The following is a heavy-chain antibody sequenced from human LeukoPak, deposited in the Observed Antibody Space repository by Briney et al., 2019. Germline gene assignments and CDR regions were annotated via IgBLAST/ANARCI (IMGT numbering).Heavy chain of an antibody. CDR2: INHSGST. CDR3: ARSPALRYFDWYYFDY. D-gene: IGHD3-9*01. J-gene: IGHJ4*02. CDR1: GGSFSGYY. Sequence: SETLSLTCAVYGGSFSGYYWSWIRQPPGKGLEWIGEINHSGSTNYNPSLKSRVTISVDTSKNQFSLKLSSVTAADTAVYYCARSPALRYFDWYYFDYWGQGTLVTVSS. V-gene: IGHV4-34*01.